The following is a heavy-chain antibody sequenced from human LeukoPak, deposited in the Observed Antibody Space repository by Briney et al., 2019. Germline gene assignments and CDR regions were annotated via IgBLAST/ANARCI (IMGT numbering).Heavy chain of an antibody. CDR3: AREMTTVTNYYFDY. CDR1: GGSVSSGSYY. V-gene: IGHV4-61*01. D-gene: IGHD4-17*01. Sequence: SETLSLTCTVSGGSVSSGSYYWSWIRQPPGKGLEWIGYIYYSGSTNYNPSLKSRVTISVDTSKNQFSLKLSSVTAADTAVYYCAREMTTVTNYYFDYWGQGTLVTVSS. CDR2: IYYSGST. J-gene: IGHJ4*02.